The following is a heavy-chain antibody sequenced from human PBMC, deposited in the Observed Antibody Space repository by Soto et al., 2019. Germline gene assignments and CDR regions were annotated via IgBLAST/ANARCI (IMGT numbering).Heavy chain of an antibody. CDR3: ARDSRFVEWLPFDY. Sequence: QVQLVESGGGVVQPGRSLRLSCGASGFSFSSYCMHWLRQAPGKGLVWVADIWCDGSNKYYADSVKCRSTITRDNSKNPLYLQMNNLRAEDTAVYYCARDSRFVEWLPFDYWGQGTLVTVSS. CDR1: GFSFSSYC. J-gene: IGHJ4*02. CDR2: IWCDGSNK. V-gene: IGHV3-33*01. D-gene: IGHD3-3*01.